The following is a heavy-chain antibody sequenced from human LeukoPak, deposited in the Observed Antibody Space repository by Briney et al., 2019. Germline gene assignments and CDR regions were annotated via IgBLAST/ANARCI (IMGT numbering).Heavy chain of an antibody. CDR2: ISGSGGST. V-gene: IGHV3-23*01. D-gene: IGHD6-6*01. Sequence: GGSLRLSCAASGFTFSSYAMSWVRQAPGKGLEWVSAISGSGGSTYYADSVKGRFTISRDNSKNTLYLQMNSLRAEDSAVYYCAKRGYSSSSRYFDYWGQGTLVTVSS. CDR1: GFTFSSYA. CDR3: AKRGYSSSSRYFDY. J-gene: IGHJ4*02.